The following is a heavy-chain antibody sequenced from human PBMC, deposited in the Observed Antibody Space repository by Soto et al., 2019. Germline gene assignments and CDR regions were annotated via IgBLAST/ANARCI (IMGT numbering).Heavy chain of an antibody. D-gene: IGHD6-19*01. CDR1: GGTFSSYT. Sequence: SVKVSCKASGGTFSSYTISWVRQAPGQGLEWMGRIIPILGIANYAQKFQGRVTITADKSTSTAYMELSRLRSDDTAVYYCARGDRGWYKGFDYWGQATLVTVSS. CDR3: ARGDRGWYKGFDY. V-gene: IGHV1-69*02. CDR2: IIPILGIA. J-gene: IGHJ4*02.